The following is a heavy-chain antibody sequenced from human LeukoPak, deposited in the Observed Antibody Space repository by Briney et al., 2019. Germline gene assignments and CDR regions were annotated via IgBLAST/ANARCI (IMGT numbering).Heavy chain of an antibody. CDR2: IIPIFGTA. V-gene: IGHV1-69*13. CDR1: GGTFSSYA. J-gene: IGHJ4*02. D-gene: IGHD2-8*01. Sequence: ASVKVSCKASGGTFSSYAISWVRQAPGQGLEWMGGIIPIFGTANYAQKFQGRVTITADESTSTAYMELSSLRSEDTAVYYCARAYGYCTNGVCYTPLPFDYWGQGTLVTVSS. CDR3: ARAYGYCTNGVCYTPLPFDY.